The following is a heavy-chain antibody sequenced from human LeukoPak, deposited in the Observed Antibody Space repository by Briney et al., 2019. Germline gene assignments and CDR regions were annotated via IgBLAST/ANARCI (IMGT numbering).Heavy chain of an antibody. J-gene: IGHJ3*02. V-gene: IGHV1-18*01. CDR1: GYTFTSYG. Sequence: ASVKVSCKASGYTFTSYGISWVRQAPGQGLEWMGWISAYNGNTNYAQKLQGRVTMTTDTSTSTAYMELRSLRSDDTAVYYCARDNIKIVGAIDAFDIWGQGTMVTVSS. CDR3: ARDNIKIVGAIDAFDI. D-gene: IGHD1-26*01. CDR2: ISAYNGNT.